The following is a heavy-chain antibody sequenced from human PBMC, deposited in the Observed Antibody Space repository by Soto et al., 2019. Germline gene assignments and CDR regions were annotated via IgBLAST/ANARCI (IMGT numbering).Heavy chain of an antibody. CDR2: INHSGST. J-gene: IGHJ5*02. D-gene: IGHD6-19*01. V-gene: IGHV4-34*01. Sequence: QVQLQQWGAGLLKPSETLSLTCAVYGGSFSGYYWSWIRQPPGKGLEWIGEINHSGSTNYNPSLKSRVTISVETSKNQFSLKLYSVTAADTAVYYCAREETAVAGTGWFDPWGQGTLVTVSS. CDR3: AREETAVAGTGWFDP. CDR1: GGSFSGYY.